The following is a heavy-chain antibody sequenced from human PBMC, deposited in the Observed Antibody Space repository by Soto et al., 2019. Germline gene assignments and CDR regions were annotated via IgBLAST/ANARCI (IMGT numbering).Heavy chain of an antibody. CDR2: IYYSGST. V-gene: IGHV4-31*03. CDR3: STSNDGSGSGLWDYYYYYYMDV. CDR1: GGSIGSGGYY. Sequence: SSETLSLTCTVSGGSIGSGGYYWSWIRQHPGKGLEWIGYIYYSGSTYYNPSLKSRVTISVDTSKNQFSLKLSSVTAADTAVYYCSTSNDGSGSGLWDYYYYYYMDVWGKGTTVTVSS. J-gene: IGHJ6*03. D-gene: IGHD3-10*01.